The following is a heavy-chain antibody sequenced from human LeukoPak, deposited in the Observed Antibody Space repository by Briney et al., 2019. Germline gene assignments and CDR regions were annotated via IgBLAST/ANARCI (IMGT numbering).Heavy chain of an antibody. V-gene: IGHV3-23*01. CDR1: GFTFSDYA. D-gene: IGHD3-10*01. CDR2: IRSSGDTT. J-gene: IGHJ4*02. CDR3: AKGYYASGSSLSAFDY. Sequence: GGSLRLSCEASGFTFSDYAMHWVRQAPGKGLEWVSVIRSSGDTTYYADFVKGQFTISRENSKNTLYLQMNSLRAEDTAVYYCAKGYYASGSSLSAFDYWGQGALVTVSS.